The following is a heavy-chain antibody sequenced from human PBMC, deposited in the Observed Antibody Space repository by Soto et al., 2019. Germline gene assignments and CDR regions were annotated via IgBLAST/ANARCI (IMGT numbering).Heavy chain of an antibody. J-gene: IGHJ6*02. V-gene: IGHV3-33*01. CDR2: IWYDGSNK. CDR1: GFTFSSYG. Sequence: QVQLVESGGGVVQPGRSLRLSCAASGFTFSSYGMHWVRQAPGKGLEWVAVIWYDGSNKYYADSVKGRFTISRDNSKNTLYLQMNSLRAEDTAVYYCARDLAGWELLDYYYGIDVWGQGTTVTVSS. CDR3: ARDLAGWELLDYYYGIDV. D-gene: IGHD1-26*01.